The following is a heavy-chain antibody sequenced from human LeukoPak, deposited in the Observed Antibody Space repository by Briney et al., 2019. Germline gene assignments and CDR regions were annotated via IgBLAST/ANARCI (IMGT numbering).Heavy chain of an antibody. J-gene: IGHJ4*02. D-gene: IGHD3-16*01. V-gene: IGHV4-30-4*08. Sequence: PSQTLSLTCTVSGGSIISSAYHWSWIRQPPGKGLEWIGYIYYSGSTYYNPSLKSRVVISLDTSKNQFSLKLTSVTAADTAVYYCARESLGGHYFDYWGQGILVTVSS. CDR3: ARESLGGHYFDY. CDR2: IYYSGST. CDR1: GGSIISSAYH.